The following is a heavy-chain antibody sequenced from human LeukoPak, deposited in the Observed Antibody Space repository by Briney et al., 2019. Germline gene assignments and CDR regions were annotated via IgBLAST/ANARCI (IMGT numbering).Heavy chain of an antibody. D-gene: IGHD6-13*01. V-gene: IGHV1-69*01. J-gene: IGHJ3*02. CDR1: GGTFSSYA. Sequence: GSSVKVSCKASGGTFSSYAISWVRQAPGQGLEWMGGIIPIFGTANYAQKFQGRVTITADESTSTAYMELSSLRSEDTAVYYCARSEGSSPWVKNAFDIWGQGTMVTVSS. CDR2: IIPIFGTA. CDR3: ARSEGSSPWVKNAFDI.